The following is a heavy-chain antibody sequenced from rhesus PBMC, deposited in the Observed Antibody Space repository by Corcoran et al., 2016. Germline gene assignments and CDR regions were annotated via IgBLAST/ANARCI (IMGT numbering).Heavy chain of an antibody. J-gene: IGHJ5-2*02. CDR1: GGPISSRY. Sequence: QLQLQESGPGLVKPSETLSLTCAVSGGPISSRYWRWIRQAPGKGLEWIGYISGSSGSTNYNPALKSRVTLAVDTSKNQLSLKLSSVTAADTAVYYCARHGRYNSLDVWGRGVLVTVSS. CDR2: ISGSSGST. CDR3: ARHGRYNSLDV. V-gene: IGHV4-169*01.